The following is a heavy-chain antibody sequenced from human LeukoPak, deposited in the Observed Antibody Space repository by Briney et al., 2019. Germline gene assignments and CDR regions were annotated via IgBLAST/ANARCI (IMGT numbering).Heavy chain of an antibody. J-gene: IGHJ6*03. Sequence: GGSLRLSCAASGFTFSGYWMHWVRQAPGKGLVWVSRTNTDESSTDYADSVRGRFTISRDNAKNTLYLQMNSLRAEDTAVYYCARAASSTRVTYMDVWGKGTTVTVSS. CDR2: TNTDESST. CDR3: ARAASSTRVTYMDV. CDR1: GFTFSGYW. V-gene: IGHV3-74*01. D-gene: IGHD2-21*02.